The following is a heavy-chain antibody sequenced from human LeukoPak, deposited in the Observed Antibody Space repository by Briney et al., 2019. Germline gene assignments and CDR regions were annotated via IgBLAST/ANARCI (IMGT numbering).Heavy chain of an antibody. J-gene: IGHJ4*02. CDR2: IRSKANNFAT. CDR1: GFTFSDSS. D-gene: IGHD3-10*01. Sequence: GGSLRLSCAASGFTFSDSSIHWVRQASGKGLEWVGRIRSKANNFATAYAASVEGRFTISRDDSKNTAYLQMNSLKTEDTALYYCTRLTMVRGLIIYFDFWGQGTLVTVSS. V-gene: IGHV3-73*01. CDR3: TRLTMVRGLIIYFDF.